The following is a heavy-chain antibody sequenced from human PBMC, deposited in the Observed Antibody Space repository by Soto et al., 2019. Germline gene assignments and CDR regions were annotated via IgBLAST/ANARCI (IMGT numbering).Heavy chain of an antibody. V-gene: IGHV3-53*01. J-gene: IGHJ4*02. Sequence: GSLRLSCAASGFTVSSNYMSWVRQAPGKGLEWVSVIYSGGSTYYADSVKGRFTISRDNSKSTLYLQMNSLRAEDTAVYYCARVAAKYSSGWYKHFDYWGQGTLVTVSS. CDR1: GFTVSSNY. CDR3: ARVAAKYSSGWYKHFDY. D-gene: IGHD6-19*01. CDR2: IYSGGST.